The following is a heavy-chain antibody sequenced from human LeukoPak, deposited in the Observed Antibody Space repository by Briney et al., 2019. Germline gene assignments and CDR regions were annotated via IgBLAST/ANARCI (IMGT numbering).Heavy chain of an antibody. CDR1: GGSISSSSYY. D-gene: IGHD6-13*01. Sequence: PSETLSLTCTVSGGSISSSSYYWGWIRQPPGKGLEWIGSIYYSGSTYYNPSLKSRVTISVDTSKNQFSLKLSSVTAADTAVYYCTGIPRGLRGYYSSSGTGFDYWGQGTLVTVSS. CDR2: IYYSGST. V-gene: IGHV4-39*01. J-gene: IGHJ4*02. CDR3: TGIPRGLRGYYSSSGTGFDY.